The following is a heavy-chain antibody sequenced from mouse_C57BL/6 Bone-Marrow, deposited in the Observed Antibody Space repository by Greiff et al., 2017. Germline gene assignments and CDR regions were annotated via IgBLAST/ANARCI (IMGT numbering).Heavy chain of an antibody. D-gene: IGHD4-1*01. CDR1: GYTFTSYD. Sequence: VKLVESGPELVKPGASVKLSCKASGYTFTSYDINWVKQRPGQGLEWIGWIYPRDGSTKYNEKFKGKATMTVDTSSSTAYMDLHSLTSEDSAVYVCARNCYFDYWGQGTTLTVSS. V-gene: IGHV1-85*01. CDR2: IYPRDGST. J-gene: IGHJ2*01. CDR3: ARNCYFDY.